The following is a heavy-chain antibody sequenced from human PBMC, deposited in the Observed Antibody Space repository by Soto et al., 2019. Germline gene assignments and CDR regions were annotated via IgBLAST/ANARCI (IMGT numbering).Heavy chain of an antibody. V-gene: IGHV3-49*05. D-gene: IGHD3-22*01. Sequence: KSGGSLRLSCTASGFTFGDYAMSWFRQAPGKGLEWVGFIRSKAYGGTTEYAASVKGRFTISRDDSKSIAYLQMNSLKTEDTAVYYCTRIRITTILVARGAFDIWGQGTMVTVSS. CDR1: GFTFGDYA. CDR3: TRIRITTILVARGAFDI. CDR2: IRSKAYGGTT. J-gene: IGHJ3*02.